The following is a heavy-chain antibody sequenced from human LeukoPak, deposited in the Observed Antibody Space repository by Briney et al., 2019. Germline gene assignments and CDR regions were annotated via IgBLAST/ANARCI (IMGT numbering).Heavy chain of an antibody. D-gene: IGHD3-10*01. CDR2: INHSGST. J-gene: IGHJ4*02. CDR3: ARTYYYGSGSPSP. V-gene: IGHV4-34*01. Sequence: PSETLSLTCTVSDDSITMYYWSWIRQPPGKGLEWIGEINHSGSTNYNPSLKSRVTISVDTSKNQFSLKLSSVTAADTAVYYCARTYYYGSGSPSPWGQGTLVTVSS. CDR1: DDSITMYY.